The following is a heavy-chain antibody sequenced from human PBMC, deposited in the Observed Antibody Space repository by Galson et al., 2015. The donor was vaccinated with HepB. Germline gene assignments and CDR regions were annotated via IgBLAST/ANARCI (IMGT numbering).Heavy chain of an antibody. CDR2: ISYDGSNK. CDR3: ARDWIKRTAVAGYYFDY. Sequence: SLRLSCPASGFTFSSYAMHWVRQAPGKGLEWVAVISYDGSNKYYADSVKGRFTISRDNSKNTLYLQMNSLRAEDTAVYYCARDWIKRTAVAGYYFDYWGQGTLVTVSS. D-gene: IGHD6-19*01. V-gene: IGHV3-30-3*01. J-gene: IGHJ4*02. CDR1: GFTFSSYA.